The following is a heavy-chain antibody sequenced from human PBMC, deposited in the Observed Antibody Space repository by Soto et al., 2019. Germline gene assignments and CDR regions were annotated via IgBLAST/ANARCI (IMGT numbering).Heavy chain of an antibody. J-gene: IGHJ4*02. D-gene: IGHD6-19*01. Sequence: VQLVESGGGVVQPGRSLRLSCAASGFTFSDYAMHWVRQAPGKGLEWVAVVSHDGRNTHYADSVKGPFTISRDSSKNTVSLEMTSPRAEDTAVYYCAKGVRQWLVTSDFNYWGQGALVTVSS. CDR1: GFTFSDYA. V-gene: IGHV3-30*18. CDR3: AKGVRQWLVTSDFNY. CDR2: VSHDGRNT.